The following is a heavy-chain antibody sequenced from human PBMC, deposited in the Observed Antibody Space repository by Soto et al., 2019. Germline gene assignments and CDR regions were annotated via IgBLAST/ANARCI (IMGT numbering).Heavy chain of an antibody. V-gene: IGHV1-8*01. CDR3: AISGSGWYLY. J-gene: IGHJ4*02. CDR2: MNPNSGNT. CDR1: GYTFTSYD. D-gene: IGHD6-19*01. Sequence: QVQLVQSGAEVKKPGASVKVSCKASGYTFTSYDINCVRQATGQGLAWMGWMNPNSGNTVYAQKFQGRVTMSRDTSISTVYIELSSLRSEETTVYYCAISGSGWYLYWGQGTLVTVST.